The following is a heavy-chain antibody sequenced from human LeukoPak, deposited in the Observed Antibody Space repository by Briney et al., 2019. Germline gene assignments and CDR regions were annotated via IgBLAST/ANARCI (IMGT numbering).Heavy chain of an antibody. CDR1: GGSISSYY. Sequence: SETLSLTCTVSGGSISSYYWSWIRQPPGKGLEWIGEINHSGSTNYNPSLKSRVTISVDTSKNQFSLKLSSVTAADTAVYYCARGPPRGYSYGYNPYYFDYWGQGTLVTVSS. V-gene: IGHV4-34*01. J-gene: IGHJ4*02. CDR3: ARGPPRGYSYGYNPYYFDY. D-gene: IGHD5-18*01. CDR2: INHSGST.